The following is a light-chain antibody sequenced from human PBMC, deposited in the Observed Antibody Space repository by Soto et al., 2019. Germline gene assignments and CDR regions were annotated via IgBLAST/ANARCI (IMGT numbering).Light chain of an antibody. CDR3: QQYGDSPRT. CDR2: DAF. Sequence: EIVLTQSPGTLSLSPVESATLSCRASRSLDSGQLAWYQQKVGRAPRLLIHDAFMRATGIPDRFSGSGSGTDFTLTIARLEPEDFAVYYCQQYGDSPRTFGQGPRLEIK. J-gene: IGKJ5*01. V-gene: IGKV3-20*01. CDR1: RSLDSGQ.